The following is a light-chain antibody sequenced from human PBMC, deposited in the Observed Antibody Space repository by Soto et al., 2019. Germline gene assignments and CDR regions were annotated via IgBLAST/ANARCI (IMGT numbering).Light chain of an antibody. J-gene: IGKJ1*01. CDR3: QQYNSYSWT. CDR2: DAS. V-gene: IGKV1-5*01. CDR1: QGINRW. Sequence: DIQMTQTPSSVSASVGDRFTITCRASQGINRWLAWYQQKLGTAPKVLIYDASRLESGVPSRFSGSGSGTEFTLTISSLQPADFATYYCQQYNSYSWTFGQGTKVDI.